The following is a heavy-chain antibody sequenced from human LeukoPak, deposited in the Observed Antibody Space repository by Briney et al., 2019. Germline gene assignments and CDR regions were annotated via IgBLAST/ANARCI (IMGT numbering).Heavy chain of an antibody. J-gene: IGHJ5*02. CDR3: ARHYVFYDILTGYYPLGFDP. Sequence: PSETLSLTCTVSGGSISSYYWSWIRQPPGKGLEWIGYIYYSGGTNYNPSLKSRVTISVDTSKNQFSLKLSSVTAADTAVYYCARHYVFYDILTGYYPLGFDPWGQGTLVTVSS. D-gene: IGHD3-9*01. CDR1: GGSISSYY. V-gene: IGHV4-59*08. CDR2: IYYSGGT.